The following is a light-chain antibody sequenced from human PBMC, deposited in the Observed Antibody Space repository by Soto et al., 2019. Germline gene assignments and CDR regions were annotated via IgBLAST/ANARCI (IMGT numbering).Light chain of an antibody. Sequence: IGMTQSPATLSVSPGDRATLSCRASQSVGSNLAWYQQKPGQAPRLLIYGASTRATGIPARFSGSGPGTDFTLTISSLEPEDFAVYYCQQRSNWPPITFGQGTRLEIK. CDR1: QSVGSN. CDR2: GAS. CDR3: QQRSNWPPIT. J-gene: IGKJ5*01. V-gene: IGKV3-11*01.